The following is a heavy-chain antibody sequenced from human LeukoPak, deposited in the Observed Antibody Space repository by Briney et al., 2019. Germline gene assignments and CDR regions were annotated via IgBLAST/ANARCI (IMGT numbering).Heavy chain of an antibody. CDR3: AKDHMGSYYYGMDV. J-gene: IGHJ6*02. V-gene: IGHV3-30*18. Sequence: GGSLRLSCAASGFTFSSYGMHWVRQAPGKGLEWVAVISYDGSNKYYADSVKGRFTISRGNSKNTLYLQMNSLRAEDTAVYYCAKDHMGSYYYGMDVWGQGTTVTVSS. CDR1: GFTFSSYG. D-gene: IGHD1-26*01. CDR2: ISYDGSNK.